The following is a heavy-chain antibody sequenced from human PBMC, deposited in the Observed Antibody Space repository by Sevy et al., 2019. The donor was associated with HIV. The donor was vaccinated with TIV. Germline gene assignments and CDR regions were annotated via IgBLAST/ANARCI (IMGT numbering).Heavy chain of an antibody. CDR2: ISSSSSYI. Sequence: GGSLRLSCAASGFTFSSYSMNWVRQAPGKGLEWVSSISSSSSYIYYADSVKGRFTISRDNAKNSLYLQMNSLRAEDTAVYYCARPFPILRFLESPSGDAFDIWSQGTMVTVSS. CDR3: ARPFPILRFLESPSGDAFDI. D-gene: IGHD3-3*01. CDR1: GFTFSSYS. V-gene: IGHV3-21*01. J-gene: IGHJ3*02.